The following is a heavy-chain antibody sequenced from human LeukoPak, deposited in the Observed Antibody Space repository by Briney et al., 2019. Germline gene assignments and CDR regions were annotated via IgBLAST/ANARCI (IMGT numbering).Heavy chain of an antibody. CDR1: GFTFSSYE. CDR2: ISSSGSTI. D-gene: IGHD6-19*01. V-gene: IGHV3-48*03. CDR3: ARDYGAVAFPNAFDI. Sequence: GGSLRLSCAASGFTFSSYEMNWVRQAPGKGLEWVSYISSSGSTIYYADSVKGRFTISRDNAKNSLYLQMNSLRAEDTAVYYCARDYGAVAFPNAFDIWGQGTVVTVSS. J-gene: IGHJ3*02.